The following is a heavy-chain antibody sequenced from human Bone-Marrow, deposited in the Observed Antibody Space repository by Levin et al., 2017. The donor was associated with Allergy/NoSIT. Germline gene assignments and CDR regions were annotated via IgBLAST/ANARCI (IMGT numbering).Heavy chain of an antibody. J-gene: IGHJ4*02. Sequence: SGESLKISCAASGFTFNLYWMNWIRQAPGKGLEWVANIEKDGNEMHYVDSVEGRFTISRDNAKNVLYLEMSSLRVEDTALYYCGTDVGIAVADRNYWGQGVLVTVSS. V-gene: IGHV3-7*01. CDR2: IEKDGNEM. D-gene: IGHD6-19*01. CDR3: GTDVGIAVADRNY. CDR1: GFTFNLYW.